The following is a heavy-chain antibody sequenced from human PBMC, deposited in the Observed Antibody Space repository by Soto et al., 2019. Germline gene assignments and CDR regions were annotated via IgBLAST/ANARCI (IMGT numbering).Heavy chain of an antibody. CDR3: ATGYRVYYGMDV. CDR2: INPNSGGT. CDR1: GYTFTGYX. D-gene: IGHD6-13*01. Sequence: QVQLVQSGAEVKKPGASVKVSCKASGYTFTGYXXXXXXXXXXXXLEWMGWINPNSGGTNYAQKFQGRVTMTRDTSISTAYMELSRLRSDDTAVYYCATGYRVYYGMDVWGQGTTVTVSS. J-gene: IGHJ6*02. V-gene: IGHV1-2*02.